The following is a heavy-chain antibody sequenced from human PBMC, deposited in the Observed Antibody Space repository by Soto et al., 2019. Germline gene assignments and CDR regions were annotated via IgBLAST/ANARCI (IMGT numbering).Heavy chain of an antibody. J-gene: IGHJ4*02. CDR1: GFTFSSYS. CDR2: ISSSSSYI. D-gene: IGHD3-22*01. V-gene: IGHV3-21*01. Sequence: GGSLRLSCAASGFTFSSYSMNWVRQAPGKGLEWVSSISSSSSYIYYADSVKGRFTISRDNAKNSLYLQMNSLRAEDTAVYYCARSSFHYYDSSGYNHFDYWGQGTLVTVSS. CDR3: ARSSFHYYDSSGYNHFDY.